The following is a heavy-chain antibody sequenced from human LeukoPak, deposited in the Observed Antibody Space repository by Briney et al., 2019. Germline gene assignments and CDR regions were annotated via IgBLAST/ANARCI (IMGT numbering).Heavy chain of an antibody. Sequence: GGSLRLSCAASGFTFSSYAMSWVRQAPGKGLEWVSSISSGSSNIYYADSVKGRFTISRDNAQNSLYLQMNSLRAEDTAVYYCAKGDVSVTREFDYWGQGTLVTVSS. CDR1: GFTFSSYA. V-gene: IGHV3-21*01. D-gene: IGHD7-27*01. J-gene: IGHJ4*02. CDR3: AKGDVSVTREFDY. CDR2: ISSGSSNI.